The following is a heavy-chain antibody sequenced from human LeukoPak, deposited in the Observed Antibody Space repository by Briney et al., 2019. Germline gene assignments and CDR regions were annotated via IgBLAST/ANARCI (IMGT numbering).Heavy chain of an antibody. Sequence: GGSLRLSCVASGFTFSLHGMHWVRQAPGKGLEWVALMSYDGSVKDYAASVKGRFTISRDNSKNTLYLQMNSLRAEDTAVYYCAVMAQYCSSTSCHDYWGQGTLVTVSS. CDR2: MSYDGSVK. J-gene: IGHJ4*02. CDR1: GFTFSLHG. V-gene: IGHV3-30*03. CDR3: AVMAQYCSSTSCHDY. D-gene: IGHD2-2*01.